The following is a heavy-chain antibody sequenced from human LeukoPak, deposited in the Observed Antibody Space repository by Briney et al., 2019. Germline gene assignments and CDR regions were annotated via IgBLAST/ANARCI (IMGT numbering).Heavy chain of an antibody. CDR1: GGSFSGYY. J-gene: IGHJ4*02. D-gene: IGHD6-19*01. Sequence: PSETLSLTCAVYGGSFSGYYWSWIRQPPGKGLEWIGEINHSGSTNYNPSLKSRVTISVDTSKNQFSLKLSSVTAADTAVYYCARETEWLVSYFDYWGQGTLVTVSS. CDR3: ARETEWLVSYFDY. CDR2: INHSGST. V-gene: IGHV4-34*01.